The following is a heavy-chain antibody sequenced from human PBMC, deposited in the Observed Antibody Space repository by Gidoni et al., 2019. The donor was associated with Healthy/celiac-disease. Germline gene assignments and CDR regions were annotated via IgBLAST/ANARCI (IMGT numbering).Heavy chain of an antibody. J-gene: IGHJ6*02. CDR3: ARKARFGVVIKDYYYGMDV. V-gene: IGHV1-69*01. CDR2: IIPIFGTA. D-gene: IGHD3-3*01. CDR1: GGTFSSYA. Sequence: QVQLVQSGAEVKKPGSSVKVSCKASGGTFSSYAISWVRQAPGQGLEWMGGIIPIFGTANYAQKFQGRVTITADESTSTAYMELSSLRSEDTAVYYCARKARFGVVIKDYYYGMDVWGQGTTVTVSS.